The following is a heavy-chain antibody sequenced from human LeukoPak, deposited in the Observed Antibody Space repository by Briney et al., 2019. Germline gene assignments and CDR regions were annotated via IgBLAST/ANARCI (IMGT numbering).Heavy chain of an antibody. CDR1: GFTFSTYA. D-gene: IGHD4-17*01. Sequence: PGGSLRLSCAASGFTFSTYAMNWFRQAPGKGLEWVSFITSSSGFIYYSDSVKGRFTISRDNAKNSLYLHMNSLRAEDTAVYYCARYGDYFGDYWGQGALVTVSS. V-gene: IGHV3-21*01. J-gene: IGHJ4*02. CDR2: ITSSSGFI. CDR3: ARYGDYFGDY.